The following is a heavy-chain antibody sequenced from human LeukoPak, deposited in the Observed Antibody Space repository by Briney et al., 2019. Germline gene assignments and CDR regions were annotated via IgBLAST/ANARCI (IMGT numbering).Heavy chain of an antibody. CDR1: GFTFSSYA. J-gene: IGHJ3*02. Sequence: GGSLRLSCAASGFTFSSYAMSWVRHAPGKGLEWVSAISGSGGSTYYADSVKGRFTISRDNSKNTLYLQMNSLRAEDTAVYYCAKCGRITMIVVVMFDAFDIWGQGTMVTVSS. CDR2: ISGSGGST. CDR3: AKCGRITMIVVVMFDAFDI. V-gene: IGHV3-23*01. D-gene: IGHD3-22*01.